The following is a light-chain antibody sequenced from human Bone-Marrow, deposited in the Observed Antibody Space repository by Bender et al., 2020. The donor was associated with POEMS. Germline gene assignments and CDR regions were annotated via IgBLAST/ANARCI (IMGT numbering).Light chain of an antibody. CDR1: SSNIGAHA. CDR3: AVWDDSLKGWV. J-gene: IGLJ3*02. Sequence: QSVLTQPPSASGTPGQRVTISCSGGSSNIGAHAVNWYQHLPGPAPKLLIYSSHRRPSEVPDRFSGSRSGTSASLAISGLQSEDEADYYCAVWDDSLKGWVFGGGTKLTVL. CDR2: SSH. V-gene: IGLV1-44*01.